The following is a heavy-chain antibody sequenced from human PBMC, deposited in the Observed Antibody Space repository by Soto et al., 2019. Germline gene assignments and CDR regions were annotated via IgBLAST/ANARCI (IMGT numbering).Heavy chain of an antibody. CDR1: GLTFSSYS. V-gene: IGHV3-48*01. D-gene: IGHD3-10*01. CDR3: ARDDEGGSYCDLGY. J-gene: IGHJ4*02. Sequence: GSLRLSCAASGLTFSSYSMNWVRQAPGMGLEWVSYISSGSTTIYYADSVKGRFTISRDNAKNSLYLQMNSLRTEDTAIYYCARDDEGGSYCDLGYWGQGTLVTVSS. CDR2: ISSGSTTI.